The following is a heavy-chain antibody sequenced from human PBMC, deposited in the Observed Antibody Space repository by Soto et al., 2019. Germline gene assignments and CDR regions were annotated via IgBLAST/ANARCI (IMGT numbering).Heavy chain of an antibody. CDR2: INPNSGNT. CDR3: ARKGLPAAPPYYMDV. J-gene: IGHJ6*03. V-gene: IGHV1-2*02. Sequence: ASVKVSCKASGYTFTGYYMHWVRQAPGQGLEWMGWINPNSGNTSYAQKFQGRVTMTRNTSISTAYMELSSLRSEDTAVYYCARKGLPAAPPYYMDVWGKGTTVTVSS. D-gene: IGHD2-2*01. CDR1: GYTFTGYY.